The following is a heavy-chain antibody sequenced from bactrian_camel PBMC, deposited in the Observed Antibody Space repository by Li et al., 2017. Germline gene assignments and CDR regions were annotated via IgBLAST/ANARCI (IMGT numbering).Heavy chain of an antibody. CDR3: RIGGLRMET. D-gene: IGHD1*01. V-gene: IGHV3S1*01. CDR1: GFTFSNYW. J-gene: IGHJ4*01. CDR2: ITDVDAT. Sequence: HVQLVESGGGLVQPGGFLRLSCAASGFTFSNYWMYWVRQAPGKGLEWVSTITDVDATHHAVSVDGRFTSSRDSAKNTVYLQMNSLKPEDTAVYYCRIGGLRMETGGQGTQVTVS.